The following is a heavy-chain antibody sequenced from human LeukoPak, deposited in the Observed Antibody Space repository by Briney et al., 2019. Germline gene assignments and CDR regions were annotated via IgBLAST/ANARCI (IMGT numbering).Heavy chain of an antibody. D-gene: IGHD2-2*01. V-gene: IGHV1-2*02. CDR1: GYTFTGYY. Sequence: ASVKVSCKTSGYTFTGYYLHWVRQAPGQGLEWMGWIHPNSGGTNYAQKFRDRVTMTRDTSISTAYMELSRLRSDDTAVYYCARDLGCSRTSCYYASDYWGQGTLLTVSS. CDR2: IHPNSGGT. CDR3: ARDLGCSRTSCYYASDY. J-gene: IGHJ4*02.